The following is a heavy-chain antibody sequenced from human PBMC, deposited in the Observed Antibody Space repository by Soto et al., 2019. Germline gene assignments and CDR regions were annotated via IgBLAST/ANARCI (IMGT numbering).Heavy chain of an antibody. CDR2: IYYSGST. J-gene: IGHJ6*01. D-gene: IGHD6-19*01. V-gene: IGHV4-59*08. CDR1: GGSISSYY. CDR3: ARLRPSSGWKYYYYGMDV. Sequence: SETRSLTCTVSGGSISSYYWSWIRQPPGKGLEWIGYIYYSGSTNYNPSLKSRVTISVDTSKNQFSLKLSSVTAADTAVYYCARLRPSSGWKYYYYGMDVWGQGTTVTVPS.